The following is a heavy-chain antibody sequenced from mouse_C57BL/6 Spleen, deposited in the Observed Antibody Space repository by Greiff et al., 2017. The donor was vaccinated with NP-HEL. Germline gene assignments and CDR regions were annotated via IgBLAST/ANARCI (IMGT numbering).Heavy chain of an antibody. Sequence: EVQLQQSGPELVKPGASVKISCKASGYTFTDYYMNWVKQSHGKSLEWIGDINPNNGGTSYTQKFKGQATLTVDKSYSTAYMQLRSLTAVDSAVYCRVRYWFAYWGQGTLVTVSA. CDR3: VRYWFAY. J-gene: IGHJ3*01. CDR2: INPNNGGT. V-gene: IGHV1-26*01. CDR1: GYTFTDYY.